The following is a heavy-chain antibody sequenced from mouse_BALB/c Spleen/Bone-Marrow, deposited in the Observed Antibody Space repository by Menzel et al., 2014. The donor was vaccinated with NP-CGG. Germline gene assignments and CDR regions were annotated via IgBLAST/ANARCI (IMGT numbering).Heavy chain of an antibody. D-gene: IGHD1-1*01. Sequence: EVQVVESGGGLVQPGGSRKLSCAASGFTFSSFGMHWVRQAPEKGLEWVAYISSGSSTIYYADTVKGRFTISRDNPKNILFLQMTSLRSEDTAMYYCARSRFPDNGSSPFDYWGQGTTLTVSS. CDR3: ARSRFPDNGSSPFDY. V-gene: IGHV5-17*02. CDR1: GFTFSSFG. CDR2: ISSGSSTI. J-gene: IGHJ2*01.